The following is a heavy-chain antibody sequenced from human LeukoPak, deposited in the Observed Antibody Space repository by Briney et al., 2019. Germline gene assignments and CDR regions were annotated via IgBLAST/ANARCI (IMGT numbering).Heavy chain of an antibody. CDR2: IYYSGST. Sequence: SETLSLTCTVSGGSISSYYWSWIRQPPGKGLEWIGYIYYSGSTNYNPSLKSRVTISVDTSKNQFSLKLSSVTAADTAVYYCARIISVGQYYYDSSGYDYWGQGTLVTVSS. CDR1: GGSISSYY. V-gene: IGHV4-59*01. J-gene: IGHJ4*02. CDR3: ARIISVGQYYYDSSGYDY. D-gene: IGHD3-22*01.